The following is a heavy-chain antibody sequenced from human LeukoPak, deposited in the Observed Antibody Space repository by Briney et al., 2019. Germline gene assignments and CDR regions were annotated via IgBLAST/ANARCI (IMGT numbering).Heavy chain of an antibody. J-gene: IGHJ5*02. Sequence: ETLSLTCAVYGGSFSGYYWSWIRQPPGKGLEWIGEINHSGSTNYNPSLKSRVTISVDTSKNQFSLKLSSVTAADTAVYYCARGTDIVVVVAAILGFRGSSTVFSWFDPWGQGTLVTVSS. CDR1: GGSFSGYY. V-gene: IGHV4-34*01. CDR3: ARGTDIVVVVAAILGFRGSSTVFSWFDP. D-gene: IGHD2-15*01. CDR2: INHSGST.